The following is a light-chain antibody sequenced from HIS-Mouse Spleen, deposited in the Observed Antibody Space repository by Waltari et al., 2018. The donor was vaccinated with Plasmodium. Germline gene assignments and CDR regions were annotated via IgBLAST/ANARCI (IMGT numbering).Light chain of an antibody. CDR1: VLAKKY. CDR3: YSAADNLWV. V-gene: IGLV3-27*01. Sequence: SYELTQPSSVSVSPGQTARITCSGDVLAKKYARWFQQKPGQAPVLGIYKDSERPSGIPERFSGSSSGTTVTLTISGAQVEDEADYYCYSAADNLWVFGGGTKLTVL. J-gene: IGLJ3*02. CDR2: KDS.